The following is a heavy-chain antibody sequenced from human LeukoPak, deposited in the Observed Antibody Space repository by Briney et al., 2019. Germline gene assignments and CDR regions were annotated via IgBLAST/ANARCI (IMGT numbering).Heavy chain of an antibody. V-gene: IGHV1-3*01. Sequence: ASVKVSCKASGYTFTSYAIHWVRQAPGQRLEWMGWINAGNGNTKYSQKLQGRVTITRDTSASTAYMELSSLRSEDTAVYYCARGCGGDCPNAECFHLWGQGTLVTVSS. CDR2: INAGNGNT. CDR1: GYTFTSYA. J-gene: IGHJ1*01. D-gene: IGHD2-21*02. CDR3: ARGCGGDCPNAECFHL.